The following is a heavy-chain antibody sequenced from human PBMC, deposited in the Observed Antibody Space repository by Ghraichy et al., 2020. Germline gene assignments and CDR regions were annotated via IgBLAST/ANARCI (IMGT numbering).Heavy chain of an antibody. Sequence: GGSLRLSCAASGFTFSSYAMHWVRQAPGKGLEWVAVISYDGSNRYYADSVKGRFTISRDNSKNTLYLQMNSLRAEDTAVYYCARDHTKYSYGPFDYWGQGTLVTVSS. CDR1: GFTFSSYA. D-gene: IGHD3-16*01. V-gene: IGHV3-30-3*01. CDR2: ISYDGSNR. CDR3: ARDHTKYSYGPFDY. J-gene: IGHJ4*02.